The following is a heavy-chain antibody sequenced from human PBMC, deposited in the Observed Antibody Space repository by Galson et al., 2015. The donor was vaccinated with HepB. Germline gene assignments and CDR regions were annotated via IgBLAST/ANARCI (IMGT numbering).Heavy chain of an antibody. V-gene: IGHV5-10-1*01. Sequence: QSGAEVKKPGESLRISCKGSGYSFTSYWISWVRQMPGKGLEWMGRIDPSDSYTNYSPSFQGHVTISADKSISTAYLQWSSLKASDTAMYYCARRATYYYDSSGPHKNGFDYWGQGTLVTVSS. J-gene: IGHJ4*02. D-gene: IGHD3-22*01. CDR2: IDPSDSYT. CDR3: ARRATYYYDSSGPHKNGFDY. CDR1: GYSFTSYW.